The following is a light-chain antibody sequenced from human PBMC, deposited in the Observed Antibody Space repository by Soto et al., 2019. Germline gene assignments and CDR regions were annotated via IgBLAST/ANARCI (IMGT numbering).Light chain of an antibody. V-gene: IGKV3-20*01. CDR3: QQYGSSSYT. CDR2: GAS. J-gene: IGKJ2*01. CDR1: QSVASSY. Sequence: EIVLTQSPGTLSLSPGEGATLSCRASQSVASSYLAWYQQKPGQAPRLLIYGASNRATGIPDRFSGGVSGTDFTLTISRLEPEDFAVYYCQQYGSSSYTFGQGTKLEIK.